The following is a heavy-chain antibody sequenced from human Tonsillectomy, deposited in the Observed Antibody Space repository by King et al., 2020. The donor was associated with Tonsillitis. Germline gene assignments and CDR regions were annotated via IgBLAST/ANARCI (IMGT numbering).Heavy chain of an antibody. V-gene: IGHV4-30-4*01. Sequence: QLQESGPGLVKPSQTLSLTCTVSGGSISSGDYYWSWIRQPPGKGLEWIGYIYYSGSTYYNPSLKSRVTISVDTSKNQFSLKLSSVTAADTAVYYCARAYDSCCYFLINWYFDLWGRGTLVTVSS. CDR2: IYYSGST. J-gene: IGHJ2*01. D-gene: IGHD3-22*01. CDR1: GGSISSGDYY. CDR3: ARAYDSCCYFLINWYFDL.